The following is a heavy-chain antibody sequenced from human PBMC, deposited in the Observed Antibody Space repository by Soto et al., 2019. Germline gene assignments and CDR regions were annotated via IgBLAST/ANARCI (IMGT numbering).Heavy chain of an antibody. D-gene: IGHD4-17*01. Sequence: QVQLVESGGGVVQPGRSLRLSCATSGFTFSSYGMHWVRQAPGEGLEWVALIWYDGSNKYYADSVKGRFTISRDNSKNTLYLQMNSLRAEDTAVYYCAPGGAYGAHTPIDYWGQGTLVTVSS. V-gene: IGHV3-33*01. CDR3: APGGAYGAHTPIDY. CDR2: IWYDGSNK. J-gene: IGHJ4*02. CDR1: GFTFSSYG.